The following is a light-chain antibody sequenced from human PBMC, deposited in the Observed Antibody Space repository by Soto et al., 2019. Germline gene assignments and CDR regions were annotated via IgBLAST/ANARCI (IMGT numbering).Light chain of an antibody. CDR3: QQYDTRPPTYT. CDR2: DAS. J-gene: IGKJ2*01. CDR1: QDISNH. V-gene: IGKV1-33*01. Sequence: DIQMTQSPTSLSAYIGDRGTITCQASQDISNHLNWYQQKPGKAPNLLLFDASNLQTGVPSRFSGSGSETEFTFTISSLQPEDIATYYCQQYDTRPPTYTFGQGTKRQIK.